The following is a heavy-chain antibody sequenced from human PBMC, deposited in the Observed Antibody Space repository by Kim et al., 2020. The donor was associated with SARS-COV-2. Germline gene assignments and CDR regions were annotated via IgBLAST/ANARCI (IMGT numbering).Heavy chain of an antibody. CDR3: ARDETYAFDI. V-gene: IGHV4-59*01. CDR2: IYHTGST. J-gene: IGHJ3*02. Sequence: SETLSLTCSVSGVSISSYYWNWIRQPPGKDLEWIGFIYHTGSTNFNPSLKSRVTMSADTSKNQVSLKLNSVTAADTAVYYCARDETYAFDIWGQGTMVTVSS. CDR1: GVSISSYY.